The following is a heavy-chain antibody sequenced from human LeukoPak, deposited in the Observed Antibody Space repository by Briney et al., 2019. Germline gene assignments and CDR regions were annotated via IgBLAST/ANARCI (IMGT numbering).Heavy chain of an antibody. V-gene: IGHV4-59*01. CDR3: ARVSVVYGMDV. CDR1: GGSISSDY. CDR2: MYYTGST. Sequence: SETLSLTCSVSGGSISSDYWAWIREPPGNGLEWIGYMYYTGSTNYNPSLKSRVTISLATSKNQFSLKLSSVTAADTAVYYCARVSVVYGMDVWGRGTTVTVSS. J-gene: IGHJ6*02.